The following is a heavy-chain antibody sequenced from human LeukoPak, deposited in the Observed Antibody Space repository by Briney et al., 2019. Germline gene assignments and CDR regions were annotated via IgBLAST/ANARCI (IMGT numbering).Heavy chain of an antibody. CDR3: ARGHYGDYA. D-gene: IGHD4-17*01. J-gene: IGHJ5*02. CDR2: INQDGSEK. CDR1: GFTFSTYW. V-gene: IGHV3-7*01. Sequence: GGSLRLSCVASGFTFSTYWMNWVRQAPGTGLEWVANINQDGSEKYYVDSVKGRFTISRDNAKSSLYLQMNSLRAEDTAKYYCARGHYGDYAWGPGNPVTVSP.